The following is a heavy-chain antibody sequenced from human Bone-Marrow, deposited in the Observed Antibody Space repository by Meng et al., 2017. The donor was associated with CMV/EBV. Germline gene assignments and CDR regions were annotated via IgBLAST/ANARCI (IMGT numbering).Heavy chain of an antibody. CDR1: YG. J-gene: IGHJ4*02. Sequence: YGISWVRQAPGQGLEWMGWISAYNGNTNYTQKLQGRVTMTTDTSTSTAYMELRSLRSDDTAVYYCARDLEDIVVVPAAPATPHFDYWGQGTLVTVSS. D-gene: IGHD2-2*01. V-gene: IGHV1-18*01. CDR3: ARDLEDIVVVPAAPATPHFDY. CDR2: ISAYNGNT.